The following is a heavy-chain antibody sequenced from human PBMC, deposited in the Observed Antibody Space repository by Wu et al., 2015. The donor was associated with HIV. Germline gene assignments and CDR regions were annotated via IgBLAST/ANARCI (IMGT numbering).Heavy chain of an antibody. CDR3: ARGRRMYYDSSGYFDY. CDR2: IIPIFGTA. J-gene: IGHJ4*02. D-gene: IGHD3-22*01. Sequence: QVQLVQSGAEVEKPRSSVKVSCKASGGTFSSYAISWVRQAPGQGLEWMGGIIPIFGTANYAQKFQGRVTITADESTSTAYMELSSLRSEDTAVYYCARGRRMYYDSSGYFDYWGQGTLVTVSS. CDR1: GGTFSSYA. V-gene: IGHV1-69*12.